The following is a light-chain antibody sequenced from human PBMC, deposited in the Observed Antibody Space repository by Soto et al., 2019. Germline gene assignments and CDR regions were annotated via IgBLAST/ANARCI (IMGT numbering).Light chain of an antibody. CDR3: SSYTDSGSIYV. CDR1: SSDVGGYNY. V-gene: IGLV2-14*01. Sequence: QSVLTEPASLSVSPGQSITIPCTGTSSDVGGYNYVSWFQHRPGKAPKLMIYEVSNRPSGVPDRFSASKSGNTASLTISGLQAEDEAYYFCSSYTDSGSIYVFGTGTKVNVL. J-gene: IGLJ1*01. CDR2: EVS.